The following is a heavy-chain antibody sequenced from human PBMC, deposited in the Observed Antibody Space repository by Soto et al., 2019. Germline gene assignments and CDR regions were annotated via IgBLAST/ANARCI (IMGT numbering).Heavy chain of an antibody. D-gene: IGHD1-26*01. CDR1: GFTFSSYA. CDR3: ARLYSGSYFDYYGMDV. Sequence: QVQLVESGGGVVQPGRSLRLSCAASGFTFSSYAMHWVRQAPGKGLEWVAVISYDGSNKYYADSVKGRFTISRDNSKNTLYLQMNSLRAEDTAVYYCARLYSGSYFDYYGMDVWGQGTTVTVSS. J-gene: IGHJ6*02. V-gene: IGHV3-30-3*01. CDR2: ISYDGSNK.